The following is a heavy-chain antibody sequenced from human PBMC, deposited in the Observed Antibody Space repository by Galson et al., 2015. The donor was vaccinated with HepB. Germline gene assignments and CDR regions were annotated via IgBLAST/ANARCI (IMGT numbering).Heavy chain of an antibody. J-gene: IGHJ4*02. CDR1: GFTVSSNY. CDR2: TDTGGGA. CDR3: ARDQNV. V-gene: IGHV3-53*01. Sequence: SLRLSCAASGFTVSSNYMSWVRQAPGRGLEWVSVTDTGGGAYYADSVKGRFTVSRDSSENTLYLHMNDLRAEDTAMYYCARDQNVWGQGTLVTVSS.